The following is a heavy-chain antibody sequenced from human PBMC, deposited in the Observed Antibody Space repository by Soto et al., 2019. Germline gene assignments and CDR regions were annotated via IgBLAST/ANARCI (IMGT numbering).Heavy chain of an antibody. CDR1: GYTFTTYD. J-gene: IGHJ6*02. CDR2: LDPNSGST. D-gene: IGHD3-3*01. V-gene: IGHV1-8*01. Sequence: QAQLVQSGAEVRKPGASVKVSCKASGYTFTTYDINWVRQAPGQGLEWLGWLDPNSGSTGDAQNFQGRITLTRNISRSTAHMELSSLQSVDTAVYYCARERKFDFWRKGLDVWGQGTTVTVSS. CDR3: ARERKFDFWRKGLDV.